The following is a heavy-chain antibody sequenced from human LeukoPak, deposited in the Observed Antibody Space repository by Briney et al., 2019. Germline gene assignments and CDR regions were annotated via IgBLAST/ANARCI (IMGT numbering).Heavy chain of an antibody. Sequence: PGGSLRLSCAASGFSFSNYAMNWVRQAPGKGLEWVSTIGGSGDSTYYADSVKGRFTISRDNSKNTLYLQMNSLRAEDTAVYYCAKEASRGYYYFDYWGRATLVTVSS. CDR2: IGGSGDST. CDR1: GFSFSNYA. V-gene: IGHV3-23*01. J-gene: IGHJ4*02. D-gene: IGHD3-10*01. CDR3: AKEASRGYYYFDY.